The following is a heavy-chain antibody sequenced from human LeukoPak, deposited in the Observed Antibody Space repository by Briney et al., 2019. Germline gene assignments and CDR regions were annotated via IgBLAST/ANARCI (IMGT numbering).Heavy chain of an antibody. CDR1: GFNFSDFY. CDR2: ISSSSSYT. V-gene: IGHV3-11*03. Sequence: PGGSLRLSCAASGFNFSDFYMSWIRQAPGKGLEWVSYISSSSSYTNYADSVKGRFTISRDNAKNSLYLQTNSLRAEDTAVYYCARCGTPNNYFYYGMDVWGQGTTVTVSS. D-gene: IGHD1-26*01. J-gene: IGHJ6*02. CDR3: ARCGTPNNYFYYGMDV.